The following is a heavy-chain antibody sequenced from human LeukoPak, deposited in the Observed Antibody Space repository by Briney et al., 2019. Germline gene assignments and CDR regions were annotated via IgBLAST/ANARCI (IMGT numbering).Heavy chain of an antibody. CDR1: GFSFNTYW. V-gene: IGHV3-48*04. Sequence: GGSLTLSCAASGFSFNTYWMTWVRQAPGKGLEWVSYISSSGSTIYYADSVKGRFTISRDNAKNSLYLQMNSLRAEDTAVYYCARSGIAARPGIGYWGQGTLVTVSS. CDR2: ISSSGSTI. J-gene: IGHJ4*02. D-gene: IGHD6-6*01. CDR3: ARSGIAARPGIGY.